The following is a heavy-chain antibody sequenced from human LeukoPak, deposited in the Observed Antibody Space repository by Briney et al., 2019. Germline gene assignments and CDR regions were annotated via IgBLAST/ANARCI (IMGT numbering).Heavy chain of an antibody. Sequence: QPGVSVTLLCAACRFTFSRYAMIWPPRARGGAGVGVSAISVSGGSTYYADSVKGRFTISRYNSKNAMYLQMNSLRAEDTAVYYCAKDKYSSSSGWFDPWCQGTLVTVSS. V-gene: IGHV3-23*01. CDR3: AKDKYSSSSGWFDP. CDR1: RFTFSRYA. CDR2: ISVSGGST. J-gene: IGHJ5*02. D-gene: IGHD6-13*01.